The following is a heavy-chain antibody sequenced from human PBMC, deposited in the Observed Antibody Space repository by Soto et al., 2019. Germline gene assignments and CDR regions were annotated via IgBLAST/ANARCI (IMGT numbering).Heavy chain of an antibody. CDR3: ATMNGYFEY. Sequence: QPGGSLRLSCADSGVRFSSYSMSRVRQTPGKGLEWVAAITATGDRTYYADSVTGRFTISRDNSKKTHYLQMTSLRAEDTAMYYCATMNGYFEYWGQGTPVTVSS. CDR2: ITATGDRT. CDR1: GVRFSSYS. J-gene: IGHJ4*02. V-gene: IGHV3-23*01. D-gene: IGHD3-22*01.